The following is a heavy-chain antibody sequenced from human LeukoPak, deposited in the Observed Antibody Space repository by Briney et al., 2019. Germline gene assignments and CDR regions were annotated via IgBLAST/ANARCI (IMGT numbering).Heavy chain of an antibody. J-gene: IGHJ4*02. D-gene: IGHD3-22*01. Sequence: SQTLSLTCAISGDSVSSNSAAWNWIRQSPSRGLEGLGRTYYRSKWYNDYAVSVKSLITINPDTSKNQFSLQLNSVTPEDTAVYYCAREEPSPYYYDSSGYYDYWGQGTLVTVSS. CDR3: AREEPSPYYYDSSGYYDY. CDR1: GDSVSSNSAA. CDR2: TYYRSKWYN. V-gene: IGHV6-1*01.